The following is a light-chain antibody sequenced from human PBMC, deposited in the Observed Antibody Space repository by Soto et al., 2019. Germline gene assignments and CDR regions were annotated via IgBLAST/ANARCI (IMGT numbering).Light chain of an antibody. V-gene: IGKV1-39*01. Sequence: IQMTQSPSSLSASVGDRVTVTCRASQSINIYLNWYQQKPGKAPTLLIYGASSLQSGVPTRFSGGGSRTDFTLTISSLQPEDFATYYCQQSYRSPYTFGQGTKLEIK. CDR1: QSINIY. CDR2: GAS. CDR3: QQSYRSPYT. J-gene: IGKJ2*01.